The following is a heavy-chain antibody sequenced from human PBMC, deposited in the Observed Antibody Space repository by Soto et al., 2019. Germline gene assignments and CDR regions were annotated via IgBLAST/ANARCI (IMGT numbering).Heavy chain of an antibody. V-gene: IGHV4-34*01. Sequence: SETLSLTCAVYGGSFSGYYWSWIRQPPGKGLEWIGEINHSGSTNYNPSLKSRVTISVDTSKNQFSLKLSSVTAADTAVYYCGNTFYDFWCGTRKWCASWGWESLVTGAS. CDR1: GGSFSGYY. J-gene: IGHJ5*01. CDR3: GNTFYDFWCGTRKWCAS. CDR2: INHSGST. D-gene: IGHD3-3*01.